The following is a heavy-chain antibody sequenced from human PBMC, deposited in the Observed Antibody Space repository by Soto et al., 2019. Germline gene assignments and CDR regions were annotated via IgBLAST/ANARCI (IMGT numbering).Heavy chain of an antibody. J-gene: IGHJ4*02. Sequence: VGSLILSCVGPGFSVNIYYMTWVRQAPGKGLEWVSVIDSGGLTYYADSVKGRFSISRDNSENTLYLHMDSLRAEDTALYYCARGRDTSSIFDYWGQGTMVTVSS. D-gene: IGHD6-13*01. CDR2: IDSGGLT. V-gene: IGHV3-53*01. CDR3: ARGRDTSSIFDY. CDR1: GFSVNIYY.